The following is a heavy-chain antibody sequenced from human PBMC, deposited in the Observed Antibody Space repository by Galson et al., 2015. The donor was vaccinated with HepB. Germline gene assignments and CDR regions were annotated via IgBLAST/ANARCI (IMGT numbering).Heavy chain of an antibody. CDR1: GFTFDDYA. CDR2: ISWNSGSI. J-gene: IGHJ4*02. Sequence: SLRLSCAASGFTFDDYAMHWVRQAPGKGLEWVSGISWNSGSIGYADSVKGRFTISRDNAKNSLYLQMNSLRAEDTALYYCAKDMGKQWLVAYYFDYWGQGTLVTVSS. V-gene: IGHV3-9*01. D-gene: IGHD6-19*01. CDR3: AKDMGKQWLVAYYFDY.